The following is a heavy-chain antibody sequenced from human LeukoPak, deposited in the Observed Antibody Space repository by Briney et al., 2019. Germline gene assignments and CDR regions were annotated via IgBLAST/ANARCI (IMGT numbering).Heavy chain of an antibody. Sequence: GGSLRLSCAASGFTFSSYAMSWVRQAPGKGLEWVSAISGSGDNTYYADSVKGRFTISRDNSKSTLCLQLNSLRVEDTAVYYCAKGRGYCSGGSCYSDYWGQGTLVTVSS. D-gene: IGHD2-15*01. J-gene: IGHJ4*02. CDR3: AKGRGYCSGGSCYSDY. CDR1: GFTFSSYA. V-gene: IGHV3-23*01. CDR2: ISGSGDNT.